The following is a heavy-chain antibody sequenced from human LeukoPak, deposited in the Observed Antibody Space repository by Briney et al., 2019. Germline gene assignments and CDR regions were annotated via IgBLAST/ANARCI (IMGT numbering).Heavy chain of an antibody. CDR3: AGYTAMAYNYYYYMDV. Sequence: GGSLRLSCAASGFTFSSYGMHWVRQAPGKGLEWVAFIRYDGSNKYYADSVKGRFTISRDNSKNTLYLQMNSLRAEDTAVYYCAGYTAMAYNYYYYMDVWGKGTTVTVSS. CDR2: IRYDGSNK. CDR1: GFTFSSYG. D-gene: IGHD5-18*01. J-gene: IGHJ6*03. V-gene: IGHV3-30*02.